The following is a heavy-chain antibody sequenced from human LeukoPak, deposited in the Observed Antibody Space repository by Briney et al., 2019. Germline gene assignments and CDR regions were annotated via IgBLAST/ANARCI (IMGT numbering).Heavy chain of an antibody. CDR3: AREDCTGGLCFHYMDV. V-gene: IGHV1-18*01. D-gene: IGHD2-8*02. CDR2: ISAYNGNT. Sequence: GASVKVSCKASGYTFTSYGISWVRQAPGQGLEWMGWISAYNGNTNYAQKLQGRVTMTTDTSTSTAYMELRSLRSDDTAVYYCAREDCTGGLCFHYMDVWGKGTTVTVSS. J-gene: IGHJ6*03. CDR1: GYTFTSYG.